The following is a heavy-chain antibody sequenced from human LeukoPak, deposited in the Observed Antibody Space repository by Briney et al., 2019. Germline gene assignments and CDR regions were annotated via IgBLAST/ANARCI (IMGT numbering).Heavy chain of an antibody. J-gene: IGHJ4*02. CDR1: GYSFINYW. CDR3: TTGRFCSGGSCSSSFDF. Sequence: GESLKISCKGSGYSFINYWIGWVRQMPDKGLGWMGIIYPGNSDIRYSPSFQGQVTISVDKSINTAYLQWTSLKASDTAIYYCTTGRFCSGGSCSSSFDFWGQGTLLTVPS. V-gene: IGHV5-51*01. CDR2: IYPGNSDI. D-gene: IGHD2-15*01.